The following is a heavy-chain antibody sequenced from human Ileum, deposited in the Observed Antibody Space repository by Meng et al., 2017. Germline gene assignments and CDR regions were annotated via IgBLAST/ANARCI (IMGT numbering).Heavy chain of an antibody. D-gene: IGHD5-24*01. V-gene: IGHV4-4*02. CDR1: GGSISTRNW. CDR2: IYHTGST. J-gene: IGHJ4*02. CDR3: ARVSQRDGYNSANFDY. Sequence: QVQLQESGPGLGKPSGTLSLTCAVSGGSISTRNWWSWLRQSPGQGLEWIGEIYHTGSTTYNPSLESRVTVSVDKSNNQFSLRLTSATAADTAVYYCARVSQRDGYNSANFDYWGQGALVTVSS.